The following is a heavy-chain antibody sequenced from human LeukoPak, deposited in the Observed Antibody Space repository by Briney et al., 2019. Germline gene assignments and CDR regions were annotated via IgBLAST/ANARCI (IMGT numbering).Heavy chain of an antibody. Sequence: KTSETLSLTCTVSGGSISSYYWSWIRQPAGKGLEWIGRIYTSGSTNYNPSLKSRVTISVDTSKNQFSLKLSSVTAADTAVYYCARDRDGGYSYYFDYWGQGTLVTVSS. CDR2: IYTSGST. J-gene: IGHJ4*02. V-gene: IGHV4-4*07. D-gene: IGHD3-22*01. CDR3: ARDRDGGYSYYFDY. CDR1: GGSISSYY.